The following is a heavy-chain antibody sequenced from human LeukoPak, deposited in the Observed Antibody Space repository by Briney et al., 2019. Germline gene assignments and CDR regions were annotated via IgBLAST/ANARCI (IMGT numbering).Heavy chain of an antibody. CDR1: GVAIRNSW. CDR2: IHPEGSVQ. Sequence: GGSLRLACVASGVAIRNSWISWVRQARGKGLGWVANIHPEGSVQNYVYSVEGRFTISRDHAHTSLSLQIHNLRAEDTAVYYCASTFPYCSDDDCALGGQGTMVTVSS. CDR3: ASTFPYCSDDDCAL. D-gene: IGHD2-15*01. J-gene: IGHJ1*01. V-gene: IGHV3-7*01.